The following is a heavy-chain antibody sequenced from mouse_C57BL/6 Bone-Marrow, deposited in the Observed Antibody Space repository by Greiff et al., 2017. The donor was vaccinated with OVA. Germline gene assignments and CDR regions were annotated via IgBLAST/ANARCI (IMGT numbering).Heavy chain of an antibody. CDR2: ILPSIGRT. V-gene: IGHV15-2*01. D-gene: IGHD1-1*01. CDR3: ARKAVVTFYWYFDV. J-gene: IGHJ1*03. CDR1: DSEVFPIAY. Sequence: QVQLQQSGSELRSPGSSVKLSCKDFDSEVFPIAYMSWVRQKPGHGFEWIGGILPSIGRTIYGEKFEDKATLAADTLSNTAYLELNSLTSEDSAIYYCARKAVVTFYWYFDVWGTGTTVTVSS.